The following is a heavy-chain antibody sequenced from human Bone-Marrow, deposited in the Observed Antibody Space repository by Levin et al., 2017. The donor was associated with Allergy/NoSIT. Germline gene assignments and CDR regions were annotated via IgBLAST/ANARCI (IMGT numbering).Heavy chain of an antibody. CDR3: ARERNGGNSSRWFDP. CDR1: GFTFSSYG. Sequence: GGSLRLSCAASGFTFSSYGMHWVRQAPGKGLEWVAVIWYDGSNKLYADSVKGRFTISRDNSKNSLYLQMNSLRAENTAVYYCARERNGGNSSRWFDPWGQGTLVTVSS. V-gene: IGHV3-33*01. D-gene: IGHD4-23*01. CDR2: IWYDGSNK. J-gene: IGHJ5*02.